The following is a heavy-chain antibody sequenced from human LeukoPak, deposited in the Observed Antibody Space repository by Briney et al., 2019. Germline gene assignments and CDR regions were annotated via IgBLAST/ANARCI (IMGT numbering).Heavy chain of an antibody. CDR2: MNPNSGNT. Sequence: ASVKVSCKASGYTFTSYGINWVRQATGQGLEWMGWMNPNSGNTGHAQKFQGRVTMTRNTSISTAYMELSSLTSEDTAVYYCTRPTYYDFWSGYSFDYWGQGTMVNVSS. V-gene: IGHV1-8*02. J-gene: IGHJ4*02. CDR3: TRPTYYDFWSGYSFDY. D-gene: IGHD3-3*01. CDR1: GYTFTSYG.